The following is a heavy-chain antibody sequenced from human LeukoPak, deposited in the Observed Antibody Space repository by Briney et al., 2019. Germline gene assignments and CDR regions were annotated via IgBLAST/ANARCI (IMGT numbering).Heavy chain of an antibody. CDR3: AKDLDRTDLYDHAD. CDR2: IGTDEHRT. J-gene: IGHJ1*01. CDR1: GFRFSRYA. Sequence: PGGSLRLSCVASGFRFSRYAMNWVRQIPGKGLEWVSLIGTDEHRTHYADSVRGRFIISRDNSKDTLFLQMHSLRAEDTALYYCAKDLDRTDLYDHADWGQGTLVTVSS. D-gene: IGHD2-8*01. V-gene: IGHV3-23*01.